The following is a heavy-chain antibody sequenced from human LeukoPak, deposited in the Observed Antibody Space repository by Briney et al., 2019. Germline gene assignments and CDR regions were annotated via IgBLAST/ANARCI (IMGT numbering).Heavy chain of an antibody. J-gene: IGHJ5*02. Sequence: PSETLSLTCTVSGGSISSYYWSWIRQPPGKGLEWIGYIYYSGSTNYNPSLKSRVSISTDTSMSQFSLKVSSVTAADTAVYYCARHGTTGTNLNWFDPWGQGTLVTVSS. CDR1: GGSISSYY. CDR2: IYYSGST. D-gene: IGHD1-1*01. CDR3: ARHGTTGTNLNWFDP. V-gene: IGHV4-59*01.